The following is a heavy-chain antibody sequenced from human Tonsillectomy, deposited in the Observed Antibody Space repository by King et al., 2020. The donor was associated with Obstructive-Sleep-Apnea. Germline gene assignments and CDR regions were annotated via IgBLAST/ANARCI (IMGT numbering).Heavy chain of an antibody. CDR1: GYTLTEIS. CDR3: AGSETIAVSGASFDY. J-gene: IGHJ4*02. CDR2: FDPEDGVT. D-gene: IGHD6-19*01. Sequence: VQLVQSGAEVKKPGASVKVSCKVSGYTLTEISMHWVRQAPGKGLEWMGGFDPEDGVTIYAQKFQGRVSMTEDTSTDTAYMELSSLRSEDTALYYCAGSETIAVSGASFDYWGQGTLVTVS. V-gene: IGHV1-24*01.